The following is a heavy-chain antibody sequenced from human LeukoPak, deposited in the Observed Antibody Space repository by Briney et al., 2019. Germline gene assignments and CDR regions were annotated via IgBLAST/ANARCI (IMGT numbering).Heavy chain of an antibody. D-gene: IGHD3-10*01. V-gene: IGHV4-34*01. J-gene: IGHJ4*02. CDR1: GGSFSGYY. Sequence: SETLSLTCAVSGGSFSGYYWGCSRPPPGKGRGCIGEINHRVRTNYTPPLKSRVTIPVNTSKNQSALNLSSVTAPDTAVYYCARGGYYGPGSYYNVYWGQGTLVTVSS. CDR3: ARGGYYGPGSYYNVY. CDR2: INHRVRT.